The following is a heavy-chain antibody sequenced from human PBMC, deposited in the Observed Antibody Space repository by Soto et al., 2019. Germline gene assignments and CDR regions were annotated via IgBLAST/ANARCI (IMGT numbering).Heavy chain of an antibody. CDR1: GGSFSGYY. CDR3: ARGGVAAAEPYYYYYYMDV. CDR2: INHSGST. V-gene: IGHV4-34*01. J-gene: IGHJ6*03. Sequence: SETLSLTCAVYGGSFSGYYWSWIRQPPGKGLEWIGEINHSGSTNYNPSLKSRVTISVDTSKNQFSLKLSSVTAADTAVYYCARGGVAAAEPYYYYYYMDVWGKGTTVTVSS. D-gene: IGHD6-13*01.